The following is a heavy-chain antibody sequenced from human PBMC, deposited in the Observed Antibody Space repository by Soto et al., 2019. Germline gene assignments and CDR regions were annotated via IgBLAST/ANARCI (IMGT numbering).Heavy chain of an antibody. D-gene: IGHD3-22*01. J-gene: IGHJ4*02. CDR2: ISYDERNK. CDR3: AKAQDGYDSSGYYLFGH. V-gene: IGHV3-30*18. Sequence: GGSLRLSCVGSGFNFRSYGMHWVRQAPGRGLELVASISYDERNKYYVESVEGRFTISRDNSENTLYLQMNRLRRDDTAVYFCAKAQDGYDSSGYYLFGHWGQGTLVTVSS. CDR1: GFNFRSYG.